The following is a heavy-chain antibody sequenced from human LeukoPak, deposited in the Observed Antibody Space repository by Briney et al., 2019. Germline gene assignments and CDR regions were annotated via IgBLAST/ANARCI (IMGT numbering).Heavy chain of an antibody. V-gene: IGHV1-2*02. CDR2: INPNSGGT. J-gene: IGHJ4*02. Sequence: GASVKVSCKASGYTFTGYYMHWVRQAPGQGLEWMRWINPNSGGTNYAQKFQGRVTMTRDTSISTAYMELSRLRSDDTAVYYCARTSYYYDSSALRYWGQGTLVTVSS. CDR3: ARTSYYYDSSALRY. CDR1: GYTFTGYY. D-gene: IGHD3-22*01.